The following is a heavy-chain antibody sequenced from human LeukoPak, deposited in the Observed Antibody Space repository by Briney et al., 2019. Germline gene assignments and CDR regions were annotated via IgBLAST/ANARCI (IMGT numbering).Heavy chain of an antibody. V-gene: IGHV3-48*01. Sequence: PGGSLRLSCAASGFTFSNYPMNWVRQAPGKGPEWVSYISSSTSTTYYADSVKGRFTISRDNAKNSLYLQINSLRAEDTAVYFRAVGTTTKSPVDYWGQGTLVTVSS. CDR2: ISSSTSTT. CDR3: AVGTTTKSPVDY. D-gene: IGHD1/OR15-1a*01. J-gene: IGHJ4*02. CDR1: GFTFSNYP.